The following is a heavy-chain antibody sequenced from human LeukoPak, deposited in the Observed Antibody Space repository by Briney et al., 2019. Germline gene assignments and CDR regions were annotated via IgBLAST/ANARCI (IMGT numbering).Heavy chain of an antibody. V-gene: IGHV4-34*01. CDR3: ARGRTYYFGSGPFDY. J-gene: IGHJ4*02. Sequence: SETLSLTCAVYGGSFSGYYWSWIRQPPGKGLEWIGEINHSGSTNYNPSLKSRVTISVDTSKNQFSLKLSSVTAADTAVYYCARGRTYYFGSGPFDYWGQGTLVTVSS. CDR2: INHSGST. D-gene: IGHD3-10*01. CDR1: GGSFSGYY.